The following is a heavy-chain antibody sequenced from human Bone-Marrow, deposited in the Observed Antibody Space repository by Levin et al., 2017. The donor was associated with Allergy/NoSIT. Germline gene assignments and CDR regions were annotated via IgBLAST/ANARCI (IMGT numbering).Heavy chain of an antibody. J-gene: IGHJ6*03. V-gene: IGHV1-2*02. CDR2: INANSGGT. CDR1: GYTFTGYY. CDR3: ARGSYYYYYMDV. Sequence: ASVKVSCKASGYTFTGYYIHWVRQAPGQGLEWMGWINANSGGTNYAQKFQGRVTMTMDTSINTAYMELSRLRSDDTAVYYCARGSYYYYYMDVWGKGTTVTVSS.